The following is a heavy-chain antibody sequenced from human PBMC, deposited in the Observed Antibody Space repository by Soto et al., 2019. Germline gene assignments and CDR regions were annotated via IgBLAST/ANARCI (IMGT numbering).Heavy chain of an antibody. D-gene: IGHD3-16*01. CDR3: ARDLGDHFDS. CDR2: VSPYSGNT. J-gene: IGHJ5*01. Sequence: ASVKVSCKAINYTSTDHGFSWVRQAPGQGLEWLGWVSPYSGNTNYPRNFRGRITLTTTMGRSMSTVYMGLRSLRSDDTAVYYCARDLGDHFDSWG. V-gene: IGHV1-18*01. CDR1: NYTSTDHG.